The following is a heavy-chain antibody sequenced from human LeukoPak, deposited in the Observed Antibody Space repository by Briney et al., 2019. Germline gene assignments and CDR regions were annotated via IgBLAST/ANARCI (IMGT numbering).Heavy chain of an antibody. V-gene: IGHV4-38-2*02. J-gene: IGHJ2*01. CDR2: IYHSGTT. CDR1: GYSISSGYY. CDR3: ARVRSSVAWYFDL. D-gene: IGHD2-2*01. Sequence: PSETLSLTCTVSGYSISSGYYWGWIRQPPGKGLEWIGSIYHSGTTYYNPSLKSRVTISVDTSKNQFSLKLSSVTAADTAVYYCARVRSSVAWYFDLWGRGTLVTVSS.